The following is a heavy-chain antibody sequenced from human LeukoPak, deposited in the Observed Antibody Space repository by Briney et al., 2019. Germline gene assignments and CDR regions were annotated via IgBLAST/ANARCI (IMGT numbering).Heavy chain of an antibody. J-gene: IGHJ4*02. Sequence: GGSLRLSCAASGFTVSSNYMSWVRQAPGKGLEWVSVIYSGGSTYYADSVKGRFTISRDNSKNTLYLQVSSLRAEDTAVYYCARHKWFGESPFDYWGQGTLVTVSS. CDR1: GFTVSSNY. D-gene: IGHD3-10*01. CDR2: IYSGGST. V-gene: IGHV3-53*01. CDR3: ARHKWFGESPFDY.